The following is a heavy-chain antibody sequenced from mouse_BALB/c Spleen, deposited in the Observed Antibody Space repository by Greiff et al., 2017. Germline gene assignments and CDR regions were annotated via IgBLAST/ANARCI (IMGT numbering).Heavy chain of an antibody. D-gene: IGHD2-3*01. Sequence: QVQLQQPGAELVKPGASVKLSCKASGYTFTSYWMHWVKQRPGQGLEWIGEINPSNGRTNYNEKFKSKATLTVDKSSSTAYMQLSSLTSEDSAVYYCAKGYDGYYPYYAMDYWGQGTSVTVSS. CDR1: GYTFTSYW. V-gene: IGHV1S81*02. J-gene: IGHJ4*01. CDR2: INPSNGRT. CDR3: AKGYDGYYPYYAMDY.